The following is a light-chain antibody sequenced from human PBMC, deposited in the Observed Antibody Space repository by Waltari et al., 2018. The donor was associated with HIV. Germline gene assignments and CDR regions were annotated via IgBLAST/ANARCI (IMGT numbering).Light chain of an antibody. Sequence: ELPQTPSVSVSPGQKDRITCAGDAGSKKKVTWYQQKSGLSPVLFTYEYSKPPSGIPVIFSCSSTGTTATLASFGARGYDAAYYFCCSTVMSGPHEVFDGGTKLTAL. J-gene: IGLJ3*02. CDR2: EYS. CDR1: AGSKKK. V-gene: IGLV3-10*01. CDR3: CSTVMSGPHEV.